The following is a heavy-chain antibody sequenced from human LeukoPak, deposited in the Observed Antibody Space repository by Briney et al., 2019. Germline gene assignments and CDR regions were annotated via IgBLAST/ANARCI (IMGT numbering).Heavy chain of an antibody. CDR2: INPNSGGT. CDR1: GYTFTGYY. D-gene: IGHD4-17*01. CDR3: ARNDYGEYRLYYFDY. V-gene: IGHV1-2*02. Sequence: VASVKVSCKASGYTFTGYYMHWVRQAPGQGLEWMGWINPNSGGTNYAQKFQGRVTMTRDTSISTAYMELSRLRSDDTAVYYCARNDYGEYRLYYFDYWGQGTLVTVSS. J-gene: IGHJ4*02.